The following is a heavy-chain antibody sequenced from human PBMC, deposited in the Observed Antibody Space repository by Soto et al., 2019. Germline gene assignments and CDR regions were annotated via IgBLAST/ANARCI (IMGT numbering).Heavy chain of an antibody. Sequence: WVSLRLSCAASGFTFSSYSMNWVRKAPGKGMEWVSSISSSSSYIYYADSVKGRFTISSDNAKNSLYLQMNSMRAEATAVYYFARDARIRLWYNWFGPWDQGTLVSASS. D-gene: IGHD5-18*01. CDR3: ARDARIRLWYNWFGP. CDR1: GFTFSSYS. CDR2: ISSSSSYI. V-gene: IGHV3-21*01. J-gene: IGHJ5*02.